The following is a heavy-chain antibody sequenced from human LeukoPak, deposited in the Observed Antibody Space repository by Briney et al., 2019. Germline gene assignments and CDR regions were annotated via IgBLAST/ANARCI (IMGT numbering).Heavy chain of an antibody. CDR1: GVSISIYY. CDR2: IHNSEST. V-gene: IGHV4-59*01. J-gene: IGHJ5*02. Sequence: SETLSLTCTVSGVSISIYYWSWIRQPPGKGLEWIGYIHNSESTYYNPSLKSRVTISLDTSKNQFSLRLNSVTAADTAVYYCARVKGSNWFDPWGQGTLVTVSS. CDR3: ARVKGSNWFDP. D-gene: IGHD6-6*01.